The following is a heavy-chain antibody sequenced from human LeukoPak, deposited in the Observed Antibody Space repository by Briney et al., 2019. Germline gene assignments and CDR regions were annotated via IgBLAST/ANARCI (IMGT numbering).Heavy chain of an antibody. D-gene: IGHD2/OR15-2a*01. CDR3: ARFVSEYEASYFDH. CDR2: IYYSGST. CDR1: GGSISSYY. J-gene: IGHJ4*02. Sequence: SETLSLTCTVSGGSISSYYWSWIRQPPGKGLEWIGYIYYSGSTNYNPSLKSRVTISVDTSKNQFSLKLSSVIAADTAVYYCARFVSEYEASYFDHWGQGTLVTVSS. V-gene: IGHV4-59*01.